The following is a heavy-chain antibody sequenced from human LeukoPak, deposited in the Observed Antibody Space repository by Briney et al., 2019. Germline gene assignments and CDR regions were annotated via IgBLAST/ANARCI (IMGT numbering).Heavy chain of an antibody. D-gene: IGHD5-18*01. Sequence: GGSLTLYCAASGFTFSSYSMNWVRQAPGKGLVWFSSISSSSSYIYYADSVKGRFTISRDNAENALNLQINSLRAEDTAVYYCARDCGYSYGYGYWGQGTLVTVSS. J-gene: IGHJ4*02. CDR2: ISSSSSYI. CDR3: ARDCGYSYGYGY. CDR1: GFTFSSYS. V-gene: IGHV3-21*01.